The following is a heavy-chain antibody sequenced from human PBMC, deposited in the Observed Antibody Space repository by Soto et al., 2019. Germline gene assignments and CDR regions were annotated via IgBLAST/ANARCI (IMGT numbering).Heavy chain of an antibody. J-gene: IGHJ4*02. Sequence: QLQLQESGSGLVKPSQTLSLTCAVSGDSISSGGYSWSWIRQPPGKGLEWIGYIYHSGSTYYNPNLKSGVTRSVDRSKNQFALKLSSVTAADTAVYYCARAGVVGATALDYWGQGTLVTVSS. CDR1: GDSISSGGYS. V-gene: IGHV4-30-2*01. D-gene: IGHD1-26*01. CDR3: ARAGVVGATALDY. CDR2: IYHSGST.